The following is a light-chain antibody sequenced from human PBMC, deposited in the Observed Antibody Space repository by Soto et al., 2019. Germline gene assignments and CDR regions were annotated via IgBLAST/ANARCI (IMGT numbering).Light chain of an antibody. Sequence: DIQMTQSPSSLSASVGDRVTITCRASQSSSSYVNWYQQKPGKSPKLLIYAASSLQSGSTSWFSGSGSGTDFTLTLSSLPPEDFETYYGQQNYSTPPTFGGGTKVEIK. CDR2: AAS. CDR3: QQNYSTPPT. V-gene: IGKV1-39*01. CDR1: QSSSSY. J-gene: IGKJ4*01.